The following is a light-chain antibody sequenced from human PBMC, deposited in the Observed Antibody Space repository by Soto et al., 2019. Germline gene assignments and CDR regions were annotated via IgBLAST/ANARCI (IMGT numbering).Light chain of an antibody. V-gene: IGKV3-20*01. CDR3: HQYGSSPIT. CDR1: QSVSSSY. J-gene: IGKJ5*01. CDR2: GPS. Sequence: EIVLTQFPGTLSLSPGETATLSCRASQSVSSSYLAWYQHKPGQAPRLLIYGPSGRATGVPDRFRGSHTGTEFTLTISRLEPEDFAVYYCHQYGSSPITFGQGTRRDIK.